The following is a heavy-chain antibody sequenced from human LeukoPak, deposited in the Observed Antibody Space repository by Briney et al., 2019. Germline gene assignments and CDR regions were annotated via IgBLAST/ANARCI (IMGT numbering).Heavy chain of an antibody. Sequence: ASVKVSCKASGYTFTSYGISWVRQAPGQGLEWMGWISAYNGNTNYAQKLQGRVTMTTDTSTSTAYMELRSLRSDDTAVYYCAREEYYGSGSYYRASDYWGQETLVTVSS. J-gene: IGHJ4*02. CDR2: ISAYNGNT. CDR1: GYTFTSYG. V-gene: IGHV1-18*01. CDR3: AREEYYGSGSYYRASDY. D-gene: IGHD3-10*01.